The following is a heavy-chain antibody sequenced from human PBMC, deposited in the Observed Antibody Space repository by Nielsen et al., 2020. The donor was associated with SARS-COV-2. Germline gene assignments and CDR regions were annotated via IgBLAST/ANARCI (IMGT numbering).Heavy chain of an antibody. Sequence: GESLKISCAASGFTFSSYSMNWVRQAPGKGLEWVSSISSSSSYIYYADSVKGRFTISRDNAKNSLYLQMNSPRAEDTAVYYCARGPRSAAAGTGNYFDYWGQGTLVTVSS. CDR2: ISSSSSYI. V-gene: IGHV3-21*01. D-gene: IGHD6-13*01. J-gene: IGHJ4*02. CDR3: ARGPRSAAAGTGNYFDY. CDR1: GFTFSSYS.